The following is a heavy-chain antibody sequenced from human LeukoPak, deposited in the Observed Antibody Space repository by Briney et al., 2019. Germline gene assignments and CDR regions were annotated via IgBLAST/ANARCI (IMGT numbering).Heavy chain of an antibody. V-gene: IGHV4-59*01. CDR2: IYYSGST. D-gene: IGHD3-22*01. CDR1: GGSISSYY. CDR3: ASPRGYDSSGYYARGFDY. Sequence: SETLSLTCTVSGGSISSYYWSWIRQPPGKGLEWIGYIYYSGSTNYNPSLKSRVTISVDTSKNQFSLKLSSVTAADTAVYYCASPRGYDSSGYYARGFDYWGQGTLVTVSS. J-gene: IGHJ4*02.